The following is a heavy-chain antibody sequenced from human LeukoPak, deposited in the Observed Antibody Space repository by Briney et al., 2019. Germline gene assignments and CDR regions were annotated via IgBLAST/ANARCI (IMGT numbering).Heavy chain of an antibody. Sequence: GGSLRLSCAASGFTVRTNYMTWVRQAPGKGLEWVSVITGSGGSTYYADSVKGRFTISRDNSKNTLYLQMNNLRAEDTAVYYCAKVARTYYGSGSYYNPNWFDPWGQGTLVTVSS. D-gene: IGHD3-10*01. J-gene: IGHJ5*02. CDR3: AKVARTYYGSGSYYNPNWFDP. V-gene: IGHV3-23*01. CDR2: ITGSGGST. CDR1: GFTVRTNY.